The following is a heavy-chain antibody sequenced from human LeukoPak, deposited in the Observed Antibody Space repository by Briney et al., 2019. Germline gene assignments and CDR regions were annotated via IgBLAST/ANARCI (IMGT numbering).Heavy chain of an antibody. CDR3: ARSRYDSNGYYGIIGD. Sequence: GGSLRLSCAASGFTFTNYWMSWVRQAPGKGLELVANIKQDRSEKYYVDSVKGRFTISRDNAKNSLYLQMNSLRAEDTAVYYCARSRYDSNGYYGIIGDWGQGTLVTVSS. CDR2: IKQDRSEK. D-gene: IGHD3-22*01. V-gene: IGHV3-7*01. J-gene: IGHJ4*02. CDR1: GFTFTNYW.